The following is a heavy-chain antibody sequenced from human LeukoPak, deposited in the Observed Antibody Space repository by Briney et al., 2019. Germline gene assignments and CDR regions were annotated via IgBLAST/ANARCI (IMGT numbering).Heavy chain of an antibody. J-gene: IGHJ6*03. CDR1: GGSFSGYY. V-gene: IGHV4-34*01. CDR2: INHSGST. CDR3: ARGRRLRFLSPPEDYYYMDV. D-gene: IGHD3-3*01. Sequence: SETLSLTCAVYGGSFSGYYWSWIRQPPGKGLEWIGEINHSGSTNYNPSLKGRVTISVDTSKNQFSLKLSSVTAADTAVYYCARGRRLRFLSPPEDYYYMDVWGKGTTVTVSS.